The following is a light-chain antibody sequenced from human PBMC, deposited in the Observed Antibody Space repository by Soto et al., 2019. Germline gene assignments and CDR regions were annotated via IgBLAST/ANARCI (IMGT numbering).Light chain of an antibody. J-gene: IGKJ1*01. Sequence: AIPMTQSPSSLSASVGDRVTITCRASQGIANELGWFQQKPGKAPRLLISAASSLQSGVPSRFSGSGFGTDFALTISSLQPEDFATYYCLQDATYPWTFGQGTKVEIK. CDR3: LQDATYPWT. V-gene: IGKV1-6*01. CDR2: AAS. CDR1: QGIANE.